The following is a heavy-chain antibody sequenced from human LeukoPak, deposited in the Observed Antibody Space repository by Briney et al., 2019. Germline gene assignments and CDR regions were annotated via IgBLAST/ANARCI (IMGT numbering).Heavy chain of an antibody. Sequence: GGSLRLSCAASGFTVSSNYMSWVRQTPGKGLEWVSIIYSDGSAYYADSVKGRFTISRDNSKNSLYLQMNSLRADDTAVYYCARVKVGATPSPHDAFDIWGQGTMVTVSS. CDR2: IYSDGSA. CDR1: GFTVSSNY. CDR3: ARVKVGATPSPHDAFDI. V-gene: IGHV3-53*01. D-gene: IGHD1-26*01. J-gene: IGHJ3*02.